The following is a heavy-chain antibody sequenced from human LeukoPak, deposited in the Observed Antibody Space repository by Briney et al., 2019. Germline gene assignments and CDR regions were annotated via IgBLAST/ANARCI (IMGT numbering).Heavy chain of an antibody. Sequence: PGESLRLSCIGSGMNNYWMTWVRQAPGKGLQSLANINKDGSEKYYLDSVKGRITISRDNMKNSVFLEINSLRAEDTGIYYCATDLNWVSHWGQGTLATVSS. CDR3: ATDLNWVSH. J-gene: IGHJ4*02. D-gene: IGHD3-16*01. V-gene: IGHV3-7*01. CDR1: GMNNYW. CDR2: INKDGSEK.